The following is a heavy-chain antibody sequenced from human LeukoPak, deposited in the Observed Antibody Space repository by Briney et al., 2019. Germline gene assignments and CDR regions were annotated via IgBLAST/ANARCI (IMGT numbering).Heavy chain of an antibody. V-gene: IGHV3-23*01. CDR2: ISGSGVST. J-gene: IGHJ4*02. Sequence: PGGSLRLSCAASGFTLNNYGMTWVRQAPGKGLDWVSAISGSGVSTYYADSVTGRFTISRDNSKNTLYLQMNSLRAEDTAVYYCASRSSSWYFDYWGQGTLVTVSS. CDR3: ASRSSSWYFDY. D-gene: IGHD6-13*01. CDR1: GFTLNNYG.